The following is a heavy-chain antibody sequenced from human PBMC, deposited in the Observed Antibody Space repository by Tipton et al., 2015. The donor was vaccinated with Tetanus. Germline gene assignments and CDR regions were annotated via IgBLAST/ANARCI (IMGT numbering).Heavy chain of an antibody. J-gene: IGHJ4*02. CDR1: GGSISSYY. CDR3: ARRDYYDSSGFDY. V-gene: IGHV4-59*08. CDR2: IYYSGST. D-gene: IGHD3-22*01. Sequence: TLSLTCTVSGGSISSYYWSWIRQPPGKGLEWIGYIYYSGSTNYNPSLKSRVTISVDTSKNQFSLKLSSVTAADTAVYYCARRDYYDSSGFDYWGQGTLLTVSS.